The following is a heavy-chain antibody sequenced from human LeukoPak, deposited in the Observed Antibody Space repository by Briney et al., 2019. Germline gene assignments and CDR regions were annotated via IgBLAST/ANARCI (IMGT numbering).Heavy chain of an antibody. Sequence: GGSLRLSCAASGFTLSSYAMSWVRQAPGKGLEWVSAISGSGGSTYYADSVKGRFTISRDNSKNTLYLQMNSLRAEDTAVYYCAKDHPSYDFWSGYAGGYYYGMDVWGQGTTVTVSS. V-gene: IGHV3-23*01. CDR1: GFTLSSYA. CDR2: ISGSGGST. D-gene: IGHD3-3*01. CDR3: AKDHPSYDFWSGYAGGYYYGMDV. J-gene: IGHJ6*02.